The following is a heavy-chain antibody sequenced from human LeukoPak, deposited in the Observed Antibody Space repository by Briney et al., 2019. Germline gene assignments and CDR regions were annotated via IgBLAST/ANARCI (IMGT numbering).Heavy chain of an antibody. CDR1: GDSTSNFY. CDR3: ALAPNSNWFDF. Sequence: PSETLSLTCTVSGDSTSNFYWNWIRQSPGKGLEWIGNIHYSGSSVYNPSLKSRGTISVDTSRRQFFLKLNSVTAADTAVYFCALAPNSNWFDFWGPGTLVTVSS. CDR2: IHYSGSS. V-gene: IGHV4-59*03. J-gene: IGHJ5*01. D-gene: IGHD2-8*01.